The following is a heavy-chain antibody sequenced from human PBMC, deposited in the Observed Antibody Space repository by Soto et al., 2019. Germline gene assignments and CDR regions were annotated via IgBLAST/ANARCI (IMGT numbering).Heavy chain of an antibody. J-gene: IGHJ4*02. CDR3: ARDPYMTTVTTGDY. V-gene: IGHV5-10-1*01. CDR2: IDPSDSYT. D-gene: IGHD4-17*01. Sequence: KVSCKGSGYSFTSYWISWVLQMPGKGLEWMGRIDPSDSYTNYSPSFQGHVTISADKSISTAYLQWSSLKASDTAMYYCARDPYMTTVTTGDYWGQGTLVTVSS. CDR1: GYSFTSYW.